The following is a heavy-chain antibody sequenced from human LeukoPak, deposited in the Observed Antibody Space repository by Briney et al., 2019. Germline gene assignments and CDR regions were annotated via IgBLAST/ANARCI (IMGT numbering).Heavy chain of an antibody. CDR1: GFTVSSNY. CDR3: AKGVQWIQLWYGALDAFDI. D-gene: IGHD5-18*01. Sequence: GGSLRLSCAASGFTVSSNYMNWVRQAPGKGLEWVSVIYSGGITYYADSVKGRFTISRDNSKNTLYLQMHSLRAEDTAVYYCAKGVQWIQLWYGALDAFDIWGQGTMVTVSS. V-gene: IGHV3-53*01. J-gene: IGHJ3*02. CDR2: IYSGGIT.